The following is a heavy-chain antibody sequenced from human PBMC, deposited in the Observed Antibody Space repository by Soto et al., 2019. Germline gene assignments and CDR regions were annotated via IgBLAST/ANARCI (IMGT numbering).Heavy chain of an antibody. CDR3: AKDLYSSSWPAEYFQH. CDR2: ISGSGGST. J-gene: IGHJ1*01. V-gene: IGHV3-23*01. D-gene: IGHD6-13*01. CDR1: GFTFSSYA. Sequence: VGSLRLSCAASGFTFSSYAMSWVRQAPGKGLEWVSAISGSGGSTYYADSVKGRFTISRDNSKNTLYLQMNSLRAEDTAVYYCAKDLYSSSWPAEYFQHWGQGTLVTVSS.